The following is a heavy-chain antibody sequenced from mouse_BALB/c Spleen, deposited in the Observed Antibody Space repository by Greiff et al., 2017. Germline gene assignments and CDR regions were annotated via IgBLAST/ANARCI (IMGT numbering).Heavy chain of an antibody. CDR1: GYSITSGYY. Sequence: EVKLVESGPGLVKPSQSLSLTCSVTGYSITSGYYWNWIRQFPGNKLEWMGYISYDGSNNYNPSLKNRISITRDTSKNQFFLKLNSVTTEDTATYYCANYGYDVWFAYWGQGTLVTVSA. CDR3: ANYGYDVWFAY. J-gene: IGHJ3*01. V-gene: IGHV3-6*02. D-gene: IGHD2-2*01. CDR2: ISYDGSN.